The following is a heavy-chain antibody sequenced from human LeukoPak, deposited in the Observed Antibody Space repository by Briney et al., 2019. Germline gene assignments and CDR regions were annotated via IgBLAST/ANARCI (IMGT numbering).Heavy chain of an antibody. CDR2: ISGGGGSI. Sequence: GGSLRLSCAASGFTFSIYAMSWVRQAPGKGLEWVSAISGGGGSIYYADSVKGRFTISRDNSKNTLYLQMNGLRGEDTAVYYCAKDRVGPFDYWGQGTLVTVSS. J-gene: IGHJ4*02. CDR1: GFTFSIYA. D-gene: IGHD1-26*01. CDR3: AKDRVGPFDY. V-gene: IGHV3-23*01.